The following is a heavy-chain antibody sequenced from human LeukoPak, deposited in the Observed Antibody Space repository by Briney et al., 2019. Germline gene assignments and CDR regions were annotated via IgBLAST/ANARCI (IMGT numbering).Heavy chain of an antibody. D-gene: IGHD3-10*01. Sequence: ASVKVSCKASGGTFSSYAISWVRQAHGQGLEWMGGIIPIFGTANYAQKFQGRVTITTDESTSTAYMELSSLRSEDTAVYYCARDQYGSGSMDYWGQGTLVTVSS. CDR3: ARDQYGSGSMDY. J-gene: IGHJ4*02. CDR2: IIPIFGTA. V-gene: IGHV1-69*05. CDR1: GGTFSSYA.